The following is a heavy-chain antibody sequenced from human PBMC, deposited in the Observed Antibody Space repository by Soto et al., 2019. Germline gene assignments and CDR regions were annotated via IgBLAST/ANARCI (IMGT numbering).Heavy chain of an antibody. CDR1: GFTFSSYS. D-gene: IGHD4-17*01. CDR2: ISSSSSYI. CDR3: ASTHDYCDAPGPAYFDT. Sequence: GGSLRLACAASGFTFSSYSMNWVRQAPGKGLEWVSSISSSSSYIYYADSVKGRFTISRDNAKNSLYLQMNSLRAEDTAVYYCASTHDYCDAPGPAYFDTWAQETLVTVS. J-gene: IGHJ4*02. V-gene: IGHV3-21*01.